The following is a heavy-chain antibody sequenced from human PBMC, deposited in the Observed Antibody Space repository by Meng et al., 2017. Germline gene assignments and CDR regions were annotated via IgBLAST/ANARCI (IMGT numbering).Heavy chain of an antibody. CDR2: INPKSGDT. J-gene: IGHJ4*02. CDR1: GYNFPDYY. D-gene: IGHD6-25*01. CDR3: ARDEDISAAGKLFGDY. V-gene: IGHV1-2*06. Sequence: QGPVVQCGAEVKTPGASMKVSCKPSGYNFPDYYIHWVRRAPGQGLEWMGRINPKSGDTHYAQKFQARVTMTGDTSISTAYMELSGLRSDDTAMYYCARDEDISAAGKLFGDYWGQGTLVTVSS.